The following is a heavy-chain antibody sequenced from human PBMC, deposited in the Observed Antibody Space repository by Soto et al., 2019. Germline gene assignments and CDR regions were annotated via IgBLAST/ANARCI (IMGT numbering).Heavy chain of an antibody. CDR2: IYYSGST. CDR1: GGSISSSSYY. V-gene: IGHV4-39*01. J-gene: IGHJ4*02. CDR3: ARSMTTVVTLDY. Sequence: PLETLSLTCTVSGGSISSSSYYWGWIRQPPGKGLEWIGSIYYSGSTYYNPSLKSRVTISVDTSKNQFSLKLSSVTAADTAVYYCARSMTTVVTLDYWGQGTLVTVSS. D-gene: IGHD4-17*01.